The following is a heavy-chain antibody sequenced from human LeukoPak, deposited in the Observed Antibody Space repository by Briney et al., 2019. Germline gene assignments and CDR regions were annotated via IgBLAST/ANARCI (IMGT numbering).Heavy chain of an antibody. Sequence: SETLSLTCTVSGGSISSYYWSWIRQPPGKGLEWIGYIYYSGSTNYNPSLKSRVTISVDTSKNQFSLKLSSVTAADTAVYYCARDNSLWFDPWGQGTLVTVSS. V-gene: IGHV4-59*01. CDR1: GGSISSYY. J-gene: IGHJ5*02. CDR3: ARDNSLWFDP. CDR2: IYYSGST. D-gene: IGHD2-21*01.